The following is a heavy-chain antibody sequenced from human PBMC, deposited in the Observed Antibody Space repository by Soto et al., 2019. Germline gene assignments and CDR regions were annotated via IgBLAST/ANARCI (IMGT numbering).Heavy chain of an antibody. CDR2: INPKSGGT. CDR1: GYSFTDYH. CDR3: ARGDSTDCSNGVCSFFYNHDMDV. V-gene: IGHV1-2*04. J-gene: IGHJ6*02. D-gene: IGHD2-8*01. Sequence: ASVKVSCKASGYSFTDYHIHWVRQAPGQGLEWLGRINPKSGGTSTAQKFQGWVTMTADTSISTASMELTRLTSDDTAIYYCARGDSTDCSNGVCSFFYNHDMDVWGQGTTVTVSS.